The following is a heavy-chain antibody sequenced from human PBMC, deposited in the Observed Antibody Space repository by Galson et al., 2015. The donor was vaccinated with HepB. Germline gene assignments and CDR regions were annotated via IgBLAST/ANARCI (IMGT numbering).Heavy chain of an antibody. CDR2: IKQDGSEK. J-gene: IGHJ4*02. CDR3: ARGRGREAVAVFDY. V-gene: IGHV3-7*01. CDR1: GFTFSSYW. Sequence: SLRLSCAASGFTFSSYWMSWVRQAPGKGLEWVANIKQDGSEKYYVDSVKGRFTISRDNAKNSLYLQMNSLRAEDTAVYYCARGRGREAVAVFDYWGQGTLVTVSS. D-gene: IGHD6-19*01.